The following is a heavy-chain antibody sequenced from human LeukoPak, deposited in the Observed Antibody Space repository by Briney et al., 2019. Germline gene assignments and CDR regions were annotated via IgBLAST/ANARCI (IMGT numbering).Heavy chain of an antibody. V-gene: IGHV1-18*01. D-gene: IGHD3-22*01. CDR2: ISGYTDVT. CDR3: ARSSAMIVAGEWHFDL. CDR1: RYTFNNYA. Sequence: GASGRDSCKSSRYTFNNYASSWVRQAPGQGVEWMGWISGYTDVTYYAETLQGRLTMATDTSTGTAYMDLRPLRSDDTAVYYCARSSAMIVAGEWHFDLWGRGTLVTVSS. J-gene: IGHJ2*01.